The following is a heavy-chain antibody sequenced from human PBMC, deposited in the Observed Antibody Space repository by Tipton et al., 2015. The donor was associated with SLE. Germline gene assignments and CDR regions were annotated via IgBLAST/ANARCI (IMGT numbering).Heavy chain of an antibody. D-gene: IGHD6-19*01. CDR1: GFTFSSYG. CDR2: IRYDGSNK. J-gene: IGHJ4*02. CDR3: APVAGDY. V-gene: IGHV3-30*02. Sequence: SLRLSCAASGFTFSSYGMHWVRQAPGKGLEWVAFIRYDGSNKYYADSVKGRFTISRDNSKNTPYLQMNSLRAEDTAVYYCAPVAGDYWGQGTLVTVSS.